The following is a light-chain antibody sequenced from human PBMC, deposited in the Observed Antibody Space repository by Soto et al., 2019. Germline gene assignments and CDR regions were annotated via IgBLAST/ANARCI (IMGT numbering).Light chain of an antibody. CDR2: EVN. Sequence: QSVLTQPASVSGSPGQSITISCTGTSSDVGGYNRVSWSQQHPGKAPKLMIYEVNKRPSGVSNRFSGSKSGNTASLTISGLHPEDEADYYCSSFTCSSTWVFGGGTKLTVL. V-gene: IGLV2-14*01. CDR3: SSFTCSSTWV. CDR1: SSDVGGYNR. J-gene: IGLJ2*01.